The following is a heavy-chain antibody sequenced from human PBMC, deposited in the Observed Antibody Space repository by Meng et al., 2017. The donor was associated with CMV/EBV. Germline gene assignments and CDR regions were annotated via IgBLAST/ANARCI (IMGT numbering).Heavy chain of an antibody. CDR2: IIPILGIA. J-gene: IGHJ5*02. CDR3: ARDLGAAAGTFWNDRWFDP. D-gene: IGHD6-13*01. V-gene: IGHV1-69*04. CDR1: TISSCT. Sequence: TISSCTISWVQQAPGQGHEWMRRIIPILGIANYAQKLQGRVTITANKYTSTAYMELSSLRSEDTAVYYCARDLGAAAGTFWNDRWFDPWGQGTLVTVSS.